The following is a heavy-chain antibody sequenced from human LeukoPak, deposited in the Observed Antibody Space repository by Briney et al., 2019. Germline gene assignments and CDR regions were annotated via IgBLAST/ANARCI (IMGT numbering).Heavy chain of an antibody. J-gene: IGHJ4*02. V-gene: IGHV3-30*04. CDR3: ATAAYYGSGSYGEDS. CDR1: GFTFSSYA. Sequence: GGSLRLSCAASGFTFSSYAMHWVRQAPGKGLEWVAVISYDGFNEYYTDSVKGRFTISRDNTKNTLFLQMNSLRTEDTAVYYCATAAYYGSGSYGEDSWGQGTLVTVSS. CDR2: ISYDGFNE. D-gene: IGHD3-10*01.